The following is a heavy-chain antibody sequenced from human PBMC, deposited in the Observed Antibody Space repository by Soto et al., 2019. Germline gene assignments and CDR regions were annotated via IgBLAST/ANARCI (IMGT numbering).Heavy chain of an antibody. Sequence: PGESLKISCKGSGYSFTSYWIGWVRQMPGKGLEWMGIIYPGDSDTRYSPSFQGQVTISADKSISTAYLQWSSLKASDTAMYYCATPPWPGEMATIEAFDIWGQGTMVTVSS. V-gene: IGHV5-51*01. CDR3: ATPPWPGEMATIEAFDI. J-gene: IGHJ3*02. D-gene: IGHD3-10*01. CDR1: GYSFTSYW. CDR2: IYPGDSDT.